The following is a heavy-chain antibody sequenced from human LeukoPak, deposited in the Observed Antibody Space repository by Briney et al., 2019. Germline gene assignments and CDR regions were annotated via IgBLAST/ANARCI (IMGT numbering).Heavy chain of an antibody. CDR1: GYTFTNHY. V-gene: IGHV1-46*01. J-gene: IGHJ5*02. Sequence: ASVKVSCKASGYTFTNHYIQWVRQAPGQGLEWMGIINPSGGSTYYAQKFQGRITLTRDTSTSTVYMELRSQRSEDTAIYYCARESGTRWFDPWGQGTLVTVSS. CDR2: INPSGGST. CDR3: ARESGTRWFDP.